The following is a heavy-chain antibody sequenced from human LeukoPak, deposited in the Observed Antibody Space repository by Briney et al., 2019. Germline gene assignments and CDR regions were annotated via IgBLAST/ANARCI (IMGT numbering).Heavy chain of an antibody. Sequence: AGGSLRLSCAASGFAFSTYSTYFMSWVRQAPGKGLEWVSTISRHGDITYYADSVKGRYIISRDSSKNALFLQMNSLTAEDTAVYYCAKVATYHYFYMDVWGTGTTVTVSS. CDR1: GFAFSTYSTYF. J-gene: IGHJ6*03. CDR2: ISRHGDIT. CDR3: AKVATYHYFYMDV. V-gene: IGHV3-23*01.